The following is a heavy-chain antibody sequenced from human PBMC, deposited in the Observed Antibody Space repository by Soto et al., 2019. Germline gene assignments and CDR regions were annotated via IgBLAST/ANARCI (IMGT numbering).Heavy chain of an antibody. Sequence: GGSLRLSCAASGFTFSSYGMHWVRQAPGKGLEWVAAIWYDGSNKYYADSVKGRFTISRDNPKNTLYLQMNSLRAEDTAVYYCATGTGQLADFDYWGQGTLVTVSS. V-gene: IGHV3-33*01. J-gene: IGHJ4*02. D-gene: IGHD6-13*01. CDR3: ATGTGQLADFDY. CDR2: IWYDGSNK. CDR1: GFTFSSYG.